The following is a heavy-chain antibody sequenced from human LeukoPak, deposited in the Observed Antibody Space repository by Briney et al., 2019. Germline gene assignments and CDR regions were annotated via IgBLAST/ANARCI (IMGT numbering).Heavy chain of an antibody. V-gene: IGHV3-15*01. D-gene: IGHD6-19*01. Sequence: PGGSLRLSCAASGFTFSNAWMSWVRQAPGKGLEWVGRIKSKTDGGTTDYAAPVKGRFTISRDDSKNTLYLQMNSLKTEDTAVYYCTTHWGGWSPTNFDYWGQGTLVTVSS. CDR3: TTHWGGWSPTNFDY. J-gene: IGHJ4*02. CDR1: GFTFSNAW. CDR2: IKSKTDGGTT.